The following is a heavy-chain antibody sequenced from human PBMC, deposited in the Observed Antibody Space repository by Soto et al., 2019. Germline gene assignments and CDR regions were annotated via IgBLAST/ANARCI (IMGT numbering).Heavy chain of an antibody. Sequence: QVQLVESGGGVVQPGRSLKLSCAASGFTFSNYAIHWVRQAQGKGLEWVAVIASDGKDKRYADSVKGRFTISRDNSKKTVYLQMNSLRGEDTAVYYCAKDGAIAAADYFFDYWGQGSLVTVSS. CDR1: GFTFSNYA. CDR3: AKDGAIAAADYFFDY. V-gene: IGHV3-30*18. CDR2: IASDGKDK. D-gene: IGHD6-13*01. J-gene: IGHJ4*02.